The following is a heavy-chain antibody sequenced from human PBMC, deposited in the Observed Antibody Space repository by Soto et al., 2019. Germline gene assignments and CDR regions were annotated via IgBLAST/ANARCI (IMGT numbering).Heavy chain of an antibody. CDR3: AKEPVGPDWYFDL. V-gene: IGHV3-30*18. CDR1: GFTFSSYG. J-gene: IGHJ2*01. Sequence: GGSLRLSCAASGFTFSSYGMHWVRQAPGKGLEWVAIISYDGINKYYANSVKGRFTISRDNSKNTPYLQMNSLRAEDTAVYNCAKEPVGPDWYFDLWGRGTLVTVSS. CDR2: ISYDGINK.